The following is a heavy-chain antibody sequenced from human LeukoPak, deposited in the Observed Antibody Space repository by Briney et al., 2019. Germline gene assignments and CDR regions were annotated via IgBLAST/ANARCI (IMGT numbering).Heavy chain of an antibody. V-gene: IGHV3-7*01. CDR2: IKQDGSEK. CDR1: GLTFSSYW. Sequence: PGGSLRLSCAASGLTFSSYWMSWVRQAPGKGLEWVANIKQDGSEKYYVDSVRGRFTISRDNAKNSLYLQMNSLRAEDTAVYYCARVKTVPAARSLLFDIWGQGTMVTVS. D-gene: IGHD2-2*01. CDR3: ARVKTVPAARSLLFDI. J-gene: IGHJ3*02.